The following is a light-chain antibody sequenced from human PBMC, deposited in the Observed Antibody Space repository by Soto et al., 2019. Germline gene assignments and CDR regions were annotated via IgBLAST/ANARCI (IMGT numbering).Light chain of an antibody. J-gene: IGKJ1*01. CDR3: QQYGSSPRT. CDR1: QSVSSY. Sequence: EIGLSQSPSTLSLSPGERATLSCRASQSVSSYLAWYQQKPGQAPRLLIYGASNRATGIPDRFSGSGSGTDFTLTISRLEPEDFAVYYCQQYGSSPRTCGQGTKG. V-gene: IGKV3-20*01. CDR2: GAS.